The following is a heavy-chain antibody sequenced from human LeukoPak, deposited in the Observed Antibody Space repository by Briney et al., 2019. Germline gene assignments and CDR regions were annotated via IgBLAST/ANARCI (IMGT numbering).Heavy chain of an antibody. CDR2: INPSGGST. CDR1: GYTFTSYY. CDR3: AREVDPNYYDSSGYTAPDY. D-gene: IGHD3-22*01. V-gene: IGHV1-46*01. J-gene: IGHJ4*02. Sequence: ASVKVSCKASGYTFTSYYMHWVRQAPGQGLEWMGIINPSGGSTSYAQKFQGRVTMTRDTSTSTVYMELSSLRSEDTAVYYCAREVDPNYYDSSGYTAPDYWGQGTLVTVSS.